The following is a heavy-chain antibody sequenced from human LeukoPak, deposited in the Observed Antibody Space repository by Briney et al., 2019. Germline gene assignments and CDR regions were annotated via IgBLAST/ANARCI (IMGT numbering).Heavy chain of an antibody. D-gene: IGHD2-2*02. CDR1: GFTFSSYG. Sequence: GRSQRLSCAASGFTFSSYGMHWVRQAPGKGLEWVAVIWYGGSNKYYADSVKGRFTISGDNSKNTLYLQMNSLRAEDTAVYYCARAPSGYCSSTSCYSSDAFDIWGQGTMVTVSS. CDR3: ARAPSGYCSSTSCYSSDAFDI. CDR2: IWYGGSNK. V-gene: IGHV3-33*08. J-gene: IGHJ3*02.